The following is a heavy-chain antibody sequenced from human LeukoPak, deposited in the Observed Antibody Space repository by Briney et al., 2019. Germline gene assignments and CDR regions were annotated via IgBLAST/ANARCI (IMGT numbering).Heavy chain of an antibody. J-gene: IGHJ4*02. D-gene: IGHD1-26*01. CDR3: AKDTYSTSPYYFDY. V-gene: IGHV3-23*01. Sequence: GGSLRLSCAASGFTFNSYAMIWVRQAPGKGLESISSISTTGDRTYYADSVKGRFTISRDNSKNTLYLQMNSLRAEDTAVYYCAKDTYSTSPYYFDYWGQGTLVTVSS. CDR2: ISTTGDRT. CDR1: GFTFNSYA.